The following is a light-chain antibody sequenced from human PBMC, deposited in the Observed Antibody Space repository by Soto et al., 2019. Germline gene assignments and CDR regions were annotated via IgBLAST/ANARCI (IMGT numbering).Light chain of an antibody. J-gene: IGKJ1*01. V-gene: IGKV1-5*01. Sequence: DIQMTHSPSTLSGSVGDRVTITCRASQTISSWLAWYQQKPGKAPKLLIYDASSLESGVPSTFSGSGSGTEFTLTISSLQPDDFATYYCQQYNSLWTFGQGTKVDIK. CDR2: DAS. CDR1: QTISSW. CDR3: QQYNSLWT.